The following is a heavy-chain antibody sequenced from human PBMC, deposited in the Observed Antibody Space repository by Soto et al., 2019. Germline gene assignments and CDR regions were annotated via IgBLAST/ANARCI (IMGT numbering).Heavy chain of an antibody. CDR2: ISSSSSTI. CDR3: ASQTPWFDP. J-gene: IGHJ5*02. V-gene: IGHV3-48*01. Sequence: PGGSLRLSCAASGFTFSSYSMNWVRQAPGKGLEWVSYISSSSSTIYYADSVKGRFTISRDNAKNSLYLQMNSLRAEDTAVYYCASQTPWFDPWGQGTLVTVSS. CDR1: GFTFSSYS.